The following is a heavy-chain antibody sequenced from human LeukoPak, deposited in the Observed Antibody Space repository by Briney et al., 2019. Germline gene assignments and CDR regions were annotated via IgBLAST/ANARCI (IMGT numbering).Heavy chain of an antibody. J-gene: IGHJ1*01. V-gene: IGHV3-53*01. D-gene: IGHD4-23*01. CDR3: ARGPDRRVTPSYFQH. CDR2: IYSGGST. Sequence: PGGSLRLSCAASGFTFSSYWMSWVRQAPGKGLEWVSVIYSGGSTYYADSVKGRFTISRDNSKNTLYLQMNSLRAEDTAVYYCARGPDRRVTPSYFQHWGQGTLVTVSS. CDR1: GFTFSSYW.